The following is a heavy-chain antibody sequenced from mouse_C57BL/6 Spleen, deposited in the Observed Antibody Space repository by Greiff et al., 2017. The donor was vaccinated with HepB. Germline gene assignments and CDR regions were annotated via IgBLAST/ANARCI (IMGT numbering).Heavy chain of an antibody. Sequence: VQLKQSGAELVKPGASVKLSCTASGFNIKDYYMHWVKQRTEQGLEWIGRIDPEDGETKYAPKFQGKATITADTSSNTAYLHLSSLTSEDTAVYYCATLLPFAYWGQGTLVTVSA. CDR3: ATLLPFAY. CDR2: IDPEDGET. CDR1: GFNIKDYY. V-gene: IGHV14-2*01. D-gene: IGHD1-1*01. J-gene: IGHJ3*01.